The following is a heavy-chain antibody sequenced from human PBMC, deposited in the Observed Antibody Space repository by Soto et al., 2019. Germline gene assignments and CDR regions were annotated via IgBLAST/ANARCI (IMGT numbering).Heavy chain of an antibody. J-gene: IGHJ3*02. CDR3: ARRRRPRYYYDSSLGAFDI. CDR1: GYSFTSYW. CDR2: IYPGDSDT. D-gene: IGHD3-22*01. Sequence: GEPLKISCKGSGYSFTSYWIGWVRQMPGKGLEWMGIIYPGDSDTRYSPSFQGRVTISADKSISTAYLQWSSLKASDTAMYYCARRRRPRYYYDSSLGAFDIWGEGTMVTVSS. V-gene: IGHV5-51*01.